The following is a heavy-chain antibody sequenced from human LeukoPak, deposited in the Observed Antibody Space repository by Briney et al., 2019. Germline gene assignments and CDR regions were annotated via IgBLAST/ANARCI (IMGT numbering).Heavy chain of an antibody. CDR3: AKDHTPVGSGLYFDY. D-gene: IGHD6-19*01. V-gene: IGHV3-23*01. Sequence: GGSLRLSCAASGFTFSNAWMSWVRQAPGKGLEWVSAISGSGGSTYYADSVKGRFTISRDNSKNTLYLQMNSLRAEDTAVYYCAKDHTPVGSGLYFDYWGQGTLVTVSS. CDR2: ISGSGGST. J-gene: IGHJ4*02. CDR1: GFTFSNAW.